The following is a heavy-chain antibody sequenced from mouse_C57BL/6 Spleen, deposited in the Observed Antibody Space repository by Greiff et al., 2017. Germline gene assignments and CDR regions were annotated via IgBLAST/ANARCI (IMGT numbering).Heavy chain of an antibody. D-gene: IGHD2-5*01. J-gene: IGHJ1*03. Sequence: VKLQQPGAELVKPGASVKMSCKASGYTFTSYWITWVKQRPGQGLEWIGDIYPGSGSTNYNEKFKSKATLTVDTSSSTAYMQLSSLTSEDSAVYYCARPLYYSNYGYFDVWGTGTTVTVSS. CDR1: GYTFTSYW. CDR3: ARPLYYSNYGYFDV. CDR2: IYPGSGST. V-gene: IGHV1-55*01.